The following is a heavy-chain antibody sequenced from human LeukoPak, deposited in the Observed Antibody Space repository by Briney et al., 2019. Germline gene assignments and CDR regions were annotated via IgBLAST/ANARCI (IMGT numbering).Heavy chain of an antibody. CDR3: AREIVGATKGFDY. J-gene: IGHJ4*02. V-gene: IGHV1-46*01. D-gene: IGHD1-26*01. CDR2: INPSGGST. CDR1: GYTFTSYY. Sequence: ASVKVPCKASGYTFTSYYMHWVRQAPGQGLEWMGIINPSGGSTSYAQKFQGRVTMTRGTSTSTVYMELSSLRSEDTAVYYCAREIVGATKGFDYWGQGTLVTVSS.